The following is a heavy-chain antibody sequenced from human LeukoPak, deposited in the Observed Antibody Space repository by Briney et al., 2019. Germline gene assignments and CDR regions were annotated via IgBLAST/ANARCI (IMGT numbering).Heavy chain of an antibody. CDR1: GFTFSSYA. CDR2: ISYDGSNK. CDR3: AKDDILTGYYYYYGMDV. V-gene: IGHV3-30*18. D-gene: IGHD3-9*01. J-gene: IGHJ6*04. Sequence: GGSLRLSCAASGFTFSSYAMSWVRQAPGKGLEWVAVISYDGSNKYYADSVKGRFTISRDNSKNTLYLQMNSLRAEDTAVYYCAKDDILTGYYYYYGMDVWGKGTTVTVSS.